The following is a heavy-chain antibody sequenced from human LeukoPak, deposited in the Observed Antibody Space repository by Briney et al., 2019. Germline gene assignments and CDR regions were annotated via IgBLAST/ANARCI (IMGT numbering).Heavy chain of an antibody. V-gene: IGHV3-48*03. CDR1: GFIFSNSE. D-gene: IGHD1-26*01. J-gene: IGHJ4*02. CDR2: ISSGGSVI. Sequence: RGSLTLSCRASGFIFSNSERNSVRQAPGKGLERVTYISSGGSVIYYADTLTGRFTLSRDNATSSLYLQMTSLSAAETPVHYPTRVVWDSYRGSFDSWGQGTLVTVSS. CDR3: TRVVWDSYRGSFDS.